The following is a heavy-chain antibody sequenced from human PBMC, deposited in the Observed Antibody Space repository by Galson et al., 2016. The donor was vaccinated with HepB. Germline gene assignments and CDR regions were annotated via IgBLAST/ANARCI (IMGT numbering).Heavy chain of an antibody. D-gene: IGHD6-19*01. J-gene: IGHJ4*02. Sequence: SLRLSCAVSGFMFDDYAMHWVRQAPGKGLEWVPSISWNITNIDYADSVKGRFTISRDNAVNSLYLQMNSLRAEDTAFYYCAKGGWLGYYYFDYWGQGILVTVSS. CDR2: ISWNITNI. CDR3: AKGGWLGYYYFDY. V-gene: IGHV3-9*01. CDR1: GFMFDDYA.